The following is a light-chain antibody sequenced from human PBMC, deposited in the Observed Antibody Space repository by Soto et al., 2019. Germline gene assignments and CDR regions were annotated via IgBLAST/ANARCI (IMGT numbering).Light chain of an antibody. CDR2: VNSDGSH. J-gene: IGLJ2*01. CDR3: QTWGTGIV. V-gene: IGLV4-69*01. CDR1: SGHSTYA. Sequence: QPVLTQSPSASASLGASVRLTCTLSSGHSTYAIAWHQQQPEKGPRYLMKVNSDGSHTKADGIPDRFSGSSSGAERYLTISSLQSEDEADYYCQTWGTGIVFGGGTKVTVL.